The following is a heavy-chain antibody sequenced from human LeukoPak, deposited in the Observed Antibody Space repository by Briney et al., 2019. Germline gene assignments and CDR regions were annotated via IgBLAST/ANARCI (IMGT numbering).Heavy chain of an antibody. D-gene: IGHD5-12*01. CDR3: ARGVGLREFDY. CDR1: GGSISSGGYY. CDR2: IYYSGST. J-gene: IGHJ4*02. Sequence: SETLSLTCTVSGGSISSGGYYWSWIRQHPGKGLEWIRYIYYSGSTYYNPSLKSRVTISVDTSKNQFSLKLSSVTAADTAVYYCARGVGLREFDYWGQGTLVTVSS. V-gene: IGHV4-31*03.